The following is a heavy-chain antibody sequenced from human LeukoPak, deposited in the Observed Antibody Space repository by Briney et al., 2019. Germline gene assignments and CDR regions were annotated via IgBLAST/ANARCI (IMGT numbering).Heavy chain of an antibody. CDR2: IYTSGNT. J-gene: IGHJ4*02. D-gene: IGHD6-19*01. CDR1: GGSMNSYY. V-gene: IGHV4-4*07. Sequence: SETLSLTCTVSGGSMNSYYWSWIRGPAGKGLEWIGRIYTSGNTIYNPSLKSRVTMSVDTSKNQFSLKLNSVTAADTAMYYCARGKIGYSSGWHSFDYWGQGTLVTVSS. CDR3: ARGKIGYSSGWHSFDY.